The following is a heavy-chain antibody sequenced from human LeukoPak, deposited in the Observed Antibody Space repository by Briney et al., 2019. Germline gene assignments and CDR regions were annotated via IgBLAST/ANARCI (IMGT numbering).Heavy chain of an antibody. D-gene: IGHD5-12*01. CDR2: IRYDGSIR. V-gene: IGHV3-30*02. Sequence: GGSLRLSRAASGFTFSTYGMHWVRQAPGKGLEWVAFIRYDGSIRYYADSVKGRFTISRDNSQNTLYLQMNSLRPEGTGVYYCAKDRSGYGPDYWGQGTLVTVSS. J-gene: IGHJ4*02. CDR3: AKDRSGYGPDY. CDR1: GFTFSTYG.